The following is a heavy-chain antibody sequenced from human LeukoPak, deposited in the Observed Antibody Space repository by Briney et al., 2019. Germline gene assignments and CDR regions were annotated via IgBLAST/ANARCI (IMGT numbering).Heavy chain of an antibody. CDR1: GGSISSYY. CDR2: IYYSGST. Sequence: SETLSLTCTVSGGSISSYYWSWIRQPPGKGLEWIGHIYYSGSTNYNPSLKSRLTISIDTSKNQFSLRLSSVTAADTAVYYCARESPGQLREFWGQGTQVTVS. D-gene: IGHD2-2*01. CDR3: ARESPGQLREF. V-gene: IGHV4-59*01. J-gene: IGHJ4*02.